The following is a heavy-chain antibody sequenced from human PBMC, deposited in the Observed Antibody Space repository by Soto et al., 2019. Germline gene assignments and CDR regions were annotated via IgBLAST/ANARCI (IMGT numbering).Heavy chain of an antibody. CDR2: MYHSGST. J-gene: IGHJ4*02. V-gene: IGHV4-30-2*01. CDR3: ARVNSSGYQYYFDY. CDR1: GESISSGGYY. Sequence: SETLSLTCTVSGESISSGGYYWSWIRQPPGKGLEWIGYMYHSGSTYYNPSLKSRVTISIDRSKNQFSLKLSSVTAADTAVYYCARVNSSGYQYYFDYWAKGTLVTVPS. D-gene: IGHD3-22*01.